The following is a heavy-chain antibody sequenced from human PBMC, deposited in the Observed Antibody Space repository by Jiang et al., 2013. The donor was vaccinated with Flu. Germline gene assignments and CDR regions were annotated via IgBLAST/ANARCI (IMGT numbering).Heavy chain of an antibody. J-gene: IGHJ4*02. CDR1: GGSVQWLL. V-gene: IGHV4-34*01. CDR2: INHSGST. Sequence: AVYGGSVQWLLLELDPPAPTGRGVEWIGEINHSGSTNYNPSLKSRVTISVDTSKNQFSLKLSSVTAADTAVYYCARWGSYYDFWSGYYMDKRNFDYWGQGTLVTVSS. CDR3: ARWGSYYDFWSGYYMDKRNFDY. D-gene: IGHD3-3*01.